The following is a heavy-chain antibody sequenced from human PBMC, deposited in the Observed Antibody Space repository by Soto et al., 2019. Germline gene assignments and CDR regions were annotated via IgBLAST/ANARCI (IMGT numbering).Heavy chain of an antibody. CDR1: GGSISNSY. CDR3: ASHYPPFLYGSGPWDV. CDR2: IYSSGST. Sequence: QVQLQESGPGLMRPSETLSLTCTVSGGSISNSYWSWIRLSPGKGLEWIGYIYSSGSTNYNPSLERRVTVSVATSKNQFSLNLTSLIAADPAVYYCASHYPPFLYGSGPWDVWGQGTTVTVSS. D-gene: IGHD3-10*01. V-gene: IGHV4-59*08. J-gene: IGHJ6*02.